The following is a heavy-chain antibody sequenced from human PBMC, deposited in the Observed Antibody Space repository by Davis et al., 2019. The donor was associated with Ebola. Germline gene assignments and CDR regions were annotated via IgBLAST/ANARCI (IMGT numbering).Heavy chain of an antibody. CDR1: GFTVSSNC. CDR2: IYSGGST. D-gene: IGHD1-26*01. V-gene: IGHV3-66*01. J-gene: IGHJ4*02. CDR3: ARDGDSGSHE. Sequence: GESLKISCAASGFTVSSNCMSWVRQAPGKGLEWVSVIYSGGSTYYADSVKGRFTISRDNSKNTLYLQMNSLRAEDTAVYYCARDGDSGSHEGGQGTLVTVSS.